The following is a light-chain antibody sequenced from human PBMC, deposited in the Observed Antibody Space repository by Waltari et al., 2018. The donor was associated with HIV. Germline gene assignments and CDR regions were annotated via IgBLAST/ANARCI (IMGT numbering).Light chain of an antibody. CDR3: GAWDSGLSAWV. CDR1: SSNIGNNY. Sequence: HSVLTQPPSVSAAPGPKVTISCSGSSSNIGNNYVSCYQQFPGTAPKLLIYDNNKRPSGIPDRFSGTKSGTSATLGITGLQTGDEAGYYCGAWDSGLSAWVFGGGTKLTVL. J-gene: IGLJ3*02. CDR2: DNN. V-gene: IGLV1-51*01.